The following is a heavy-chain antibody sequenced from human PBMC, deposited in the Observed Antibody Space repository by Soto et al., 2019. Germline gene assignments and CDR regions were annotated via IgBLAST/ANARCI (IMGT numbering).Heavy chain of an antibody. D-gene: IGHD6-13*01. CDR2: IDPRDSYT. J-gene: IGHJ6*02. CDR1: GYSFTTYW. V-gene: IGHV5-10-1*01. CDR3: ARLPHSSSWYSYYYGMDV. Sequence: PGESLKISCKGSGYSFTTYWISWVRQMPGKGLEWMGRIDPRDSYTNYSPSFQGHDTISADKSISTAYLQWSSLKASDTAMYYCARLPHSSSWYSYYYGMDVWGQGTTVTVSS.